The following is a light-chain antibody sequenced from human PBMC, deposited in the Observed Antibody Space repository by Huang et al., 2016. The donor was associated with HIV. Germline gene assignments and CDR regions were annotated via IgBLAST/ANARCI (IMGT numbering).Light chain of an antibody. CDR1: QGVNGR. CDR3: QQANSFPHT. V-gene: IGKV1-12*01. J-gene: IGKJ5*01. Sequence: DIQMTQSPSSVSASVGDSVTFTCRASQGVNGRLAWYQQRPGKAPELLLYDTSRLQSGVPSRFSGSGWGTSFALTSSSLQPEDFATYYCQQANSFPHTFGQGTRLDI. CDR2: DTS.